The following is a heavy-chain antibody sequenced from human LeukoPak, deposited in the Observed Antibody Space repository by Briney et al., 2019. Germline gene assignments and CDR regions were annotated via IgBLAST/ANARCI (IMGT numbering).Heavy chain of an antibody. V-gene: IGHV4-38-2*02. J-gene: IGHJ4*02. CDR1: GYSISSGYY. CDR2: IYHSGST. D-gene: IGHD3-22*01. Sequence: SETLSLTCTVSGYSISSGYYWGWIRQPPGKGLEWIGSIYHSGSTYYNPSLKSRVTISVYTSKNQFSLKLSSVTAADTAVYYCARDYYDSSGYPSPFDYWGQGTLVTVSS. CDR3: ARDYYDSSGYPSPFDY.